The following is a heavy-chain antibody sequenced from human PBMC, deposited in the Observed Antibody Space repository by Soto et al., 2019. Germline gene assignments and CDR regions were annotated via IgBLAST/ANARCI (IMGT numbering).Heavy chain of an antibody. D-gene: IGHD2-2*01. V-gene: IGHV3-11*06. Sequence: PGGSLSLSCAAAGLTFSHYYMSWLRQAPGKGLEWVSYISSSSSYTNYADSVKGRFTISRDNAKNSLYLQMNSLRAEDTAVYYCARDRLRGSSPPAFDIWGQGTMVTVSS. J-gene: IGHJ3*02. CDR1: GLTFSHYY. CDR3: ARDRLRGSSPPAFDI. CDR2: ISSSSSYT.